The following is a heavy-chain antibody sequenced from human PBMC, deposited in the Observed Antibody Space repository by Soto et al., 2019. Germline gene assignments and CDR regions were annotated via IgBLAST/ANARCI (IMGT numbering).Heavy chain of an antibody. V-gene: IGHV4-59*12. Sequence: PSETLSLTCTVSGGSISSYYWSWIRQPPGKGLEWIGYIYYSGSTNYNPSLKSRVTISVDTSKNQFSLKLSSVTAADTAVYYCARYLIAAAGTFYFDYWGQGTLVTVSS. CDR3: ARYLIAAAGTFYFDY. D-gene: IGHD6-13*01. J-gene: IGHJ4*02. CDR1: GGSISSYY. CDR2: IYYSGST.